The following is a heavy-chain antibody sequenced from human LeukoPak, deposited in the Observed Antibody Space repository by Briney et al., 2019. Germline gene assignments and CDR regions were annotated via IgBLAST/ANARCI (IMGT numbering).Heavy chain of an antibody. Sequence: SETLSLTCTVSGYSIRSGYFWGSIRQPPGKGLEWIGSIYHSGSTYYNPSLKSRLTISVDTSKNQFSLKLSSETAADTAVYYCARDYGDYGFDYWGQGTLVTVSS. V-gene: IGHV4-38-2*02. J-gene: IGHJ4*02. CDR1: GYSIRSGYF. CDR2: IYHSGST. CDR3: ARDYGDYGFDY. D-gene: IGHD4-17*01.